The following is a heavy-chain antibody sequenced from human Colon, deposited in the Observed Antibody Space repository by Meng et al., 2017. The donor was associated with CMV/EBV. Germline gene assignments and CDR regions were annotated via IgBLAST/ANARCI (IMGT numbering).Heavy chain of an antibody. CDR1: GFTFSTHA. J-gene: IGHJ3*02. D-gene: IGHD2-2*01. Sequence: GGSLRLSCTASGFTFSTHAMNWVRQAPGKGLEWVSSLRQTSSQIYYADSMKGRFTISRDNAKNSLYLQMDSLRPEDTAVYYCARGSLSYQREDRLDIWGQGTMVTVSS. V-gene: IGHV3-21*01. CDR3: ARGSLSYQREDRLDI. CDR2: LRQTSSQI.